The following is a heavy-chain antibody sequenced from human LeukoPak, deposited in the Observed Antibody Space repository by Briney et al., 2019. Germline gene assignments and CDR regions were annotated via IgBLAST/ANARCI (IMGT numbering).Heavy chain of an antibody. V-gene: IGHV3-21*01. CDR3: AREVVIRGFDY. D-gene: IGHD2-21*01. Sequence: GGSLRLSCAASGFTFSSYSMSWVRQAPGKGLEWVSSINSIISYIYYADSVKGRFTISRDNAKNSLYLQMNSLRAEDTAVYYCAREVVIRGFDYWGQGTLVTVSS. J-gene: IGHJ4*02. CDR1: GFTFSSYS. CDR2: INSIISYI.